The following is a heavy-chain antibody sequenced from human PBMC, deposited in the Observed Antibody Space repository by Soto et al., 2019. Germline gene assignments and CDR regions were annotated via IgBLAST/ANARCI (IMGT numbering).Heavy chain of an antibody. CDR3: ARDSGNYEYSFDD. Sequence: GGSLRLSCAASRVSLSRYSMSWVRQAPGKGLEWVSYITTDSSTMYYADSVKGRFTISRDNAKNSLYLQMNSLSDEDTAVYYCARDSGNYEYSFDDWGQGTLVTVSS. CDR1: RVSLSRYS. D-gene: IGHD1-26*01. J-gene: IGHJ4*02. CDR2: ITTDSSTM. V-gene: IGHV3-48*02.